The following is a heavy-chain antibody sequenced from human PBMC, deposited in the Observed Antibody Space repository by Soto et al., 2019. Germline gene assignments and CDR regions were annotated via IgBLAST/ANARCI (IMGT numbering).Heavy chain of an antibody. CDR1: GGSISNTSYF. D-gene: IGHD2-15*01. Sequence: SETLSLTCAVSGGSISNTSYFWGWIRQPPGKGLEWVGNMFSTGSSTYSPSLKGRITISVDTSKNHFSLSLFSVTASDTAVYYCARDRGYDAHDYYYNAMDVWGQGTTVTVSS. CDR2: MFSTGSS. J-gene: IGHJ6*02. CDR3: ARDRGYDAHDYYYNAMDV. V-gene: IGHV4-39*02.